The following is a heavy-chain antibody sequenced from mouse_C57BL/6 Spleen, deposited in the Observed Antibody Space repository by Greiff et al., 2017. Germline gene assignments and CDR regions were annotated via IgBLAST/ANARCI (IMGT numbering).Heavy chain of an antibody. Sequence: VQLQESGAELVKPGASVKLSCKASGYAFTSYWMNWVKQRPGKGLAWIGQIYPGDGDTNYNGKFKGKATVTADKSSSTAYMQLRSLTPEDSAVYFGARGTDGFDYWGQGTTLTVSS. CDR3: ARGTDGFDY. V-gene: IGHV1-80*01. D-gene: IGHD2-3*01. CDR1: GYAFTSYW. CDR2: IYPGDGDT. J-gene: IGHJ2*01.